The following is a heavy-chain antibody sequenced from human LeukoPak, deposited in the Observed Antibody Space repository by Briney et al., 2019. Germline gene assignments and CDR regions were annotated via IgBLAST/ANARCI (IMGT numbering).Heavy chain of an antibody. Sequence: GGSLRLSCAASGFTFSSWMHWVRQAPGKGLEWVSRINERATIISYADSVKGRFTISRENARNTLYLQMNSLAAEDTAVYYCVRDLILVWTPGDDFDHWGQGTLVTVSS. J-gene: IGHJ4*02. CDR2: INERATII. D-gene: IGHD3-16*01. V-gene: IGHV3-74*01. CDR3: VRDLILVWTPGDDFDH. CDR1: GFTFSSW.